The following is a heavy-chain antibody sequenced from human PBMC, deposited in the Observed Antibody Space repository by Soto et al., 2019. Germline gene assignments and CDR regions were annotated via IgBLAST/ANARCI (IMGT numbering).Heavy chain of an antibody. CDR2: MSYDGSNK. CDR1: GFTFSSYA. CDR3: ARDQYSSGCPDY. V-gene: IGHV3-30-3*01. D-gene: IGHD6-19*01. Sequence: QVQLVESGGGVVQPGRSLRLSCAASGFTFSSYAMHWVRQAPGKGLEWVAVMSYDGSNKYYADSVKGRFTISRDNSKNTQYLQMSSLRAEDTAVYYCARDQYSSGCPDYWGQGTLVTASS. J-gene: IGHJ4*02.